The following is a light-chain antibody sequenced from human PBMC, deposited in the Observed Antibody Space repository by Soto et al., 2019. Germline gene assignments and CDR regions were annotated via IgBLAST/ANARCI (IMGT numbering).Light chain of an antibody. CDR2: GTS. CDR1: QSVSTKY. J-gene: IGKJ2*01. Sequence: EIVWTQSPGTLSLSPGERATLSGRASQSVSTKYVAWYRQKPGQAPSLLIYGTSNRAAGVPDRFSATGSGTDFSLTISRLQPEDFAVYYCQHYGSSPPDTFGQGTKLEIK. CDR3: QHYGSSPPDT. V-gene: IGKV3-20*01.